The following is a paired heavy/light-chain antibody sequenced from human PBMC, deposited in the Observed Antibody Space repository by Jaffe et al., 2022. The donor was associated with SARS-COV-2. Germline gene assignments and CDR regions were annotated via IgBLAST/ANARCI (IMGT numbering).Heavy chain of an antibody. D-gene: IGHD6-19*01. CDR2: IKSDGSIT. CDR3: ATEIAVAGRFDP. Sequence: EGQLVESGGGLVQPGGSLRLSCAASGFTFSSYRMHWVRQAPGKGLVWVSRIKSDGSITDYADSVRGRFTISRDNAKNMLYLQMNSLRVEDTAVYYCATEIAVAGRFDPWGQGALVTVSS. CDR1: GFTFSSYR. J-gene: IGHJ5*02. V-gene: IGHV3-74*01.
Light chain of an antibody. CDR3: MQALQTPLT. Sequence: DIVMTQSPLSLPVTPGEPASISCTSSQSLLHNSGYNSLDWFLQKPGQSPQLLIYLGSIRASGVPDRFSGSGSGTDFTLKISRVEADDVGIYYCMQALQTPLTFGGGTRVEIK. CDR2: LGS. CDR1: QSLLHNSGYNS. V-gene: IGKV2-28*01. J-gene: IGKJ4*01.